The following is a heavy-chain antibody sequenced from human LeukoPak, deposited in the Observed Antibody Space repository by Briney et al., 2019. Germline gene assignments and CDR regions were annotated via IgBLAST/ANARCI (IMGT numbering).Heavy chain of an antibody. Sequence: GGSLRLSCAASGFTFSSYWMHWVRQVPGKGLVWVSRINSDGSNTGYADSVKGRFTISRDNAKNTLYLQMNSLRAEDAAVYYCARDLELVYYDSSGYDYWGQGTLVIVSS. CDR1: GFTFSSYW. J-gene: IGHJ4*02. CDR2: INSDGSNT. D-gene: IGHD3-22*01. CDR3: ARDLELVYYDSSGYDY. V-gene: IGHV3-74*01.